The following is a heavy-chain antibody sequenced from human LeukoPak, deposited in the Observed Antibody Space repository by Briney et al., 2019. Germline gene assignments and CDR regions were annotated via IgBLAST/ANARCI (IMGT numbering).Heavy chain of an antibody. CDR1: GFTFSSYV. J-gene: IGHJ4*02. CDR2: ISDSGGST. D-gene: IGHD2-15*01. Sequence: GGSLTLSFAASGFTFSSYVLSWVRQAPGRGLEGVSVISDSGGSTYYADSVKGQFTSYRDNSKITLYLQMNSLRAEDTAVYYCAREDSELDYWGQGTLVTVSS. CDR3: AREDSELDY. V-gene: IGHV3-23*01.